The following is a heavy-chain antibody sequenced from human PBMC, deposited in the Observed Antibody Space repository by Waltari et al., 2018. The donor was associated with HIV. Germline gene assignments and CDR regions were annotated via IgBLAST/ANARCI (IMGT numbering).Heavy chain of an antibody. CDR3: AKGDPVVLYFDY. V-gene: IGHV3-23*01. J-gene: IGHJ4*01. CDR2: ISDSGGST. D-gene: IGHD3-10*02. Sequence: EVQLLESGGDLVQPGGSLRLSGASSGFTFSSYLMSWVRQAPGKGLEWVSTISDSGGSTYYADSVKGRFTISRDNYKNTLYLQMNSLRAEDTAVYYCAKGDPVVLYFDYWGHGALVTVSS. CDR1: GFTFSSYL.